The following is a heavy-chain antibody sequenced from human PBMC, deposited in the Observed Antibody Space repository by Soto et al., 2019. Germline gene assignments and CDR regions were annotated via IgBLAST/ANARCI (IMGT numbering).Heavy chain of an antibody. CDR3: TRVVSDKAIFMTDY. V-gene: IGHV3-49*03. D-gene: IGHD3-3*01. J-gene: IGHJ4*02. CDR1: GFTFGDYA. CDR2: IRSKAYGGTT. Sequence: EVQLVESGGGLVQPGRSLRLSCTASGFTFGDYAMSWFRQAPGKGLEWVGFIRSKAYGGTTEYAASVKGRFTISRDDSKSIAYLQMNSLKTEDTAVYYCTRVVSDKAIFMTDYWGQGTLVTVSS.